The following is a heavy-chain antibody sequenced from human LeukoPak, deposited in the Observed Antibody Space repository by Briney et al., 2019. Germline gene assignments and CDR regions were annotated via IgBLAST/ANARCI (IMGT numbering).Heavy chain of an antibody. CDR2: ITGSGSTR. J-gene: IGHJ4*02. V-gene: IGHV3-23*01. CDR1: GFTFSSYA. D-gene: IGHD3-3*01. Sequence: GRSLRLSCAASGFTFSSYAMTWVRQAPGKGLEWVSAITGSGSTRFYADSVKGRFTISRDNSKNTLYLQMNSLRAEDTAVYYCAKKYYDFWSGYYYWGQGTLVTVSS. CDR3: AKKYYDFWSGYYY.